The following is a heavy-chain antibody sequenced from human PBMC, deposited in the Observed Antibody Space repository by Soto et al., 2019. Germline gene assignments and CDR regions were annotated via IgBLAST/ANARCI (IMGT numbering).Heavy chain of an antibody. J-gene: IGHJ4*02. D-gene: IGHD2-15*01. CDR3: ARAYCSGGSCRRYYFDY. V-gene: IGHV1-3*01. CDR1: GYTFTSYA. CDR2: INAGNGNT. Sequence: ASVKVSCKASGYTFTSYAMHWVRQAPGQRLEWMGWINAGNGNTKYSQKFQGRVTITRDTSASTAYMELSSLRSEDTAVYYCARAYCSGGSCRRYYFDYWGQGTLVTVS.